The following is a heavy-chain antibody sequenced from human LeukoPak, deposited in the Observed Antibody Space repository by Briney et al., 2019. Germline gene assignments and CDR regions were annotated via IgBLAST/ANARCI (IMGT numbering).Heavy chain of an antibody. V-gene: IGHV4-4*09. D-gene: IGHD6-6*01. CDR2: IYTSGST. J-gene: IGHJ4*02. CDR3: ARLGSSSSIFNY. Sequence: SETLSLTCTVSGGSISSYYWSWIRQPPGKGLEWIGYIYTSGSTNYNPSLKSRVTISVDTSKNQFSLKLSSVTAADTAVYYCARLGSSSSIFNYWAQGTLVTVSS. CDR1: GGSISSYY.